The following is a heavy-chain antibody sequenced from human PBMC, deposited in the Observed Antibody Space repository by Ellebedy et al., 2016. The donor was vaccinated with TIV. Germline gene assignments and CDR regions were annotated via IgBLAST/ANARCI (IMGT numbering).Heavy chain of an antibody. CDR1: GDPISNSNYY. Sequence: SETLSLTCAVSGDPISNSNYYWGWIRQPPGEGLEWIGTLYPSGTTHYNPSLKSRVTISVDTSKNQFSLKLSSVTAADTAVYYFARVITMVRGGVPFNWFDPWGQGTLVTVSS. V-gene: IGHV4-39*07. CDR3: ARVITMVRGGVPFNWFDP. D-gene: IGHD3-10*01. J-gene: IGHJ5*02. CDR2: LYPSGTT.